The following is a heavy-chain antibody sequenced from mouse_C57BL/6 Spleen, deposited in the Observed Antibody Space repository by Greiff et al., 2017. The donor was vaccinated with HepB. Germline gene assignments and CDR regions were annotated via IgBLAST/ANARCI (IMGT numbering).Heavy chain of an antibody. V-gene: IGHV1-69*01. CDR3: ARANWGYWYFDV. J-gene: IGHJ1*03. Sequence: VQLQQPGAELVMPGASVKLSCKASGYTFTSYWMHWVKQRPGQGLEWIGEIDPSDSYTNYNQKFKGKSTLTVDKSSSTAYMQLSSLTSEDSAVYYWARANWGYWYFDVWGTGTTVTVSS. CDR2: IDPSDSYT. CDR1: GYTFTSYW. D-gene: IGHD4-1*01.